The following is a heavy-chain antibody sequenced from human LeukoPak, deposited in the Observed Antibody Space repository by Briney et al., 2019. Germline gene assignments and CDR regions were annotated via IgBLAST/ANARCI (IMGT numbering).Heavy chain of an antibody. Sequence: VASVNVSCKASGGTFSSYAISWVRQAPGQGLEWMGVIIPFFGTANFAQKFQGRVTITADESTSTAYMELSSLRSEDTAVYYCALLDTAMVPIAEYFHHWGQGTLVTVSS. CDR2: IIPFFGTA. V-gene: IGHV1-69*13. D-gene: IGHD5-18*01. CDR3: ALLDTAMVPIAEYFHH. CDR1: GGTFSSYA. J-gene: IGHJ1*01.